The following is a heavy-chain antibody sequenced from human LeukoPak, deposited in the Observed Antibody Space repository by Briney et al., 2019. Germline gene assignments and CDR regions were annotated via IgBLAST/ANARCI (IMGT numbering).Heavy chain of an antibody. CDR3: ARDAALTVTMAYY. Sequence: SVKVSCKASGGTFSSYTISWVRQSPGQRREWMGRISPILGIANYAQKRQGRVTIPADKSTSTAYMELSSLRSEDTAVYYCARDAALTVTMAYYWGQGTLVTVSS. D-gene: IGHD4-11*01. V-gene: IGHV1-69*04. CDR1: GGTFSSYT. J-gene: IGHJ4*02. CDR2: ISPILGIA.